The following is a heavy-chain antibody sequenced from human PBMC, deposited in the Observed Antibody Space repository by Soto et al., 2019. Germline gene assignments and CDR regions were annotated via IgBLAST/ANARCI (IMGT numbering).Heavy chain of an antibody. D-gene: IGHD3-3*02. J-gene: IGHJ3*02. V-gene: IGHV4-31*03. CDR2: IYKTGNT. CDR1: GGSISNGDYY. CDR3: ARGGISPSDVFSI. Sequence: SETLSLTCSVSGGSISNGDYYWSWIRQHPEMGLEWIGYIYKTGNTYYNPSLKSRVIISIDTSDNKFSLKLSSVTAADTAMYYCARGGISPSDVFSIWAQGTMVTVS.